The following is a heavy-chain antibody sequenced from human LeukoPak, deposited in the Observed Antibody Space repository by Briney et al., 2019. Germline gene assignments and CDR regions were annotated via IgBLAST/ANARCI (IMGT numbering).Heavy chain of an antibody. CDR2: IYNSGST. D-gene: IGHD5-24*01. J-gene: IGHJ4*02. Sequence: SETLSLTCTVSGGSICSYYWSWIRQPPGKGLEWIGYIYNSGSTKYNPSLKSRVTISVDTSKNQISLKLSSVTAADTAVYYCARGARAGYNLEPFDNWGQGTLVTVSS. CDR3: ARGARAGYNLEPFDN. V-gene: IGHV4-59*08. CDR1: GGSICSYY.